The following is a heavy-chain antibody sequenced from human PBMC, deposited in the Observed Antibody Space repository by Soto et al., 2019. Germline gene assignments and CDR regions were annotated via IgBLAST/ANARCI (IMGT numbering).Heavy chain of an antibody. Sequence: PGGSLRLSCAASGFTFSNYWMSWVRQAPGKGLEWVANIKHDGGEKYYVDYVKGRFTISRDNAKNSLYLQMNSLRVEDTAVYYCARKRERINRYFDYWGQGSLVTVSS. CDR1: GFTFSNYW. CDR2: IKHDGGEK. J-gene: IGHJ4*02. D-gene: IGHD2-15*01. CDR3: ARKRERINRYFDY. V-gene: IGHV3-7*01.